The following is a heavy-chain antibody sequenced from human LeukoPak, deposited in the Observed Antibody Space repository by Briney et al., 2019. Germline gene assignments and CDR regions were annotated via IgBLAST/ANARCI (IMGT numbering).Heavy chain of an antibody. D-gene: IGHD1-1*01. J-gene: IGHJ5*02. Sequence: GALRLSCGASGFTFSNYAMYWVRQAPGKGLEWVSGLTSCGDSAYYADSVKGRFTISRDNSKNTLYLEMNSLRADDTAVYYCAKRGNTISFFDPWGQGTLVTVSS. CDR2: LTSCGDSA. CDR1: GFTFSNYA. CDR3: AKRGNTISFFDP. V-gene: IGHV3-23*01.